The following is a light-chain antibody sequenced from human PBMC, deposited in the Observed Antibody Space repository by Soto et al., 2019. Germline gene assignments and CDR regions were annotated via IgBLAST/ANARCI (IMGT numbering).Light chain of an antibody. CDR1: QSISSN. CDR3: QQYDNWPT. J-gene: IGKJ1*01. CDR2: GAS. V-gene: IGKV3D-15*01. Sequence: EIVMTQSPATLSVXXXXXXXXXXRASQSISSNLVWYQQKAGQAPRLLIYGASTRATGIPARFSGSGSGTEFTLTISSLQSEDFAVYYCQQYDNWPTFGQGTKVDIK.